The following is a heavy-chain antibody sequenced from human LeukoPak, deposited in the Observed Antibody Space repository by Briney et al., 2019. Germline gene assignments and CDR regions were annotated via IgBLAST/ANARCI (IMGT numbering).Heavy chain of an antibody. CDR2: INPNSGGT. J-gene: IGHJ4*02. CDR3: ARDAAFTVSPLGY. V-gene: IGHV1-2*02. Sequence: ASVTVSCKASGYTFTGYYMHWVRQAPGQGLEWMGWINPNSGGTNYAQKFQGRVTMTRDTSISTAYMELSRLRSDDTAVYYCARDAAFTVSPLGYWGQGTLVTVSS. CDR1: GYTFTGYY. D-gene: IGHD4-17*01.